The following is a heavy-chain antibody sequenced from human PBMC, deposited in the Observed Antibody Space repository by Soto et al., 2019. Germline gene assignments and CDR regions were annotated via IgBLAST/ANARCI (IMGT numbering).Heavy chain of an antibody. Sequence: QVQLQESGPGLVKPSQTLSLTCTVSGGSISSGGYYWSWIRQHPGKGLEWIGYIYYNGSTYYNPSLKSRVTISVDTSKNQFSLKLSSVTAADTAVYYCARVALGELSFRYFDLWGRGTLVTVSS. V-gene: IGHV4-31*03. CDR2: IYYNGST. CDR1: GGSISSGGYY. D-gene: IGHD3-16*02. CDR3: ARVALGELSFRYFDL. J-gene: IGHJ2*01.